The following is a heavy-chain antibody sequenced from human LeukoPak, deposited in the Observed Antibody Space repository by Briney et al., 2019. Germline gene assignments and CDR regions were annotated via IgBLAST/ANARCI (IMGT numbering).Heavy chain of an antibody. V-gene: IGHV4-31*03. CDR3: ARDQDAGAPFDY. J-gene: IGHJ4*02. D-gene: IGHD2-15*01. CDR1: GGSISSGGYY. CDR2: IYYSGTT. Sequence: SETLSLTCTVSGGSISSGGYYWSWIRQHPGKGLEWIGYIYYSGTTYYNSFLKSRVTISVDTSKNQFSLNLSSVTAADTAVYYCARDQDAGAPFDYWGQGTLVTVSS.